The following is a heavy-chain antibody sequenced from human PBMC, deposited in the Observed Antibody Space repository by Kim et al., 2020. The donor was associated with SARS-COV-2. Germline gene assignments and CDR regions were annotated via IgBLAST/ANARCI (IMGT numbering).Heavy chain of an antibody. J-gene: IGHJ2*01. Sequence: NGRFTISRENSKNTLYLQMNSLGDEDTAVYYCARDRAYYDSSGYLWYFDLWGRGTLVTVSS. D-gene: IGHD3-22*01. CDR3: ARDRAYYDSSGYLWYFDL. V-gene: IGHV3-53*01.